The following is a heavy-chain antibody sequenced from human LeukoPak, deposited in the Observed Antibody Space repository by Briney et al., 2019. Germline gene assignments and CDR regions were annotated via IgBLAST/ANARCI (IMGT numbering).Heavy chain of an antibody. CDR1: GFTVSSNY. V-gene: IGHV3-53*01. J-gene: IGHJ4*02. Sequence: GGSLRLSCAASGFTVSSNYMTWVRQAPGKGLEWLSVMYSGGNTYYAASVEGRFTISRDNSKNTVYLQMNSLRAEDTAVYFCARGGPGVFAYWGQGTLVTVS. D-gene: IGHD3-10*01. CDR2: MYSGGNT. CDR3: ARGGPGVFAY.